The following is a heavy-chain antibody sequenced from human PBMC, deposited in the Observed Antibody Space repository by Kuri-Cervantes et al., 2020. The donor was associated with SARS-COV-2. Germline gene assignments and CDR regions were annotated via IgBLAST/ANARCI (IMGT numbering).Heavy chain of an antibody. D-gene: IGHD6-13*01. CDR1: GFTFSSYS. J-gene: IGHJ4*02. CDR2: ISSSSSYI. V-gene: IGHV3-21*01. CDR3: ARDLDSSSWFDY. Sequence: GESLKISCAASGFTFSSYSMNWVRQAPGKGLEWVSSISSSSSYIYYADSVKGRFTTSRDNAKNSLYLQMNSLRAEDTAVYYCARDLDSSSWFDYWGQGTLVTVSS.